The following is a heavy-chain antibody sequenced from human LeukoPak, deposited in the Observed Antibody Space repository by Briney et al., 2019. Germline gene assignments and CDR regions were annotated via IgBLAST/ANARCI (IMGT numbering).Heavy chain of an antibody. V-gene: IGHV3-66*02. J-gene: IGHJ4*02. CDR2: IYSGGST. D-gene: IGHD3-22*01. Sequence: SGGSLRLSCAASGFTVSSNYMSWVRQAPGKGLEWVSVIYSGGSTYYADSVKGRFTISRDNSENTLYLQMNSLRAEDTAAYYCARDYYDSSGAGSLWGQGTLVTVSS. CDR3: ARDYYDSSGAGSL. CDR1: GFTVSSNY.